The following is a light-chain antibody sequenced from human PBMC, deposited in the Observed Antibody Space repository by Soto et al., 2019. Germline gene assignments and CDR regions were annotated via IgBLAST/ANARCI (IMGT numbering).Light chain of an antibody. J-gene: IGKJ5*01. CDR3: QQLNTYPIT. CDR2: AAS. CDR1: QGISSY. Sequence: DIQLTQSPSFLSASVGDRVTITCRASQGISSYLVWYQQKPGKAPKLLIYAASALHSGVPSRFSGSGSGTEFTLTISSLQPEHFATYYCQQLNTYPITFGQGTRLEIK. V-gene: IGKV1-9*01.